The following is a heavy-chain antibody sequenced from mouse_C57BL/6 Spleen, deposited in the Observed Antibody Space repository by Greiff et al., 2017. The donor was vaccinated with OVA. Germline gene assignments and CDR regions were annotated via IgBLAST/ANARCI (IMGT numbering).Heavy chain of an antibody. D-gene: IGHD3-1*01. Sequence: EVKLEESGGGLVKPGGSLKLSCAASGFTFSSYAMSWVRPTPEKRLEWVATISDGGSYTYYPDNVKGRFTISRDNAKNNLYLQMSHLKSEDTAMYYCARDRAKGGFDYWGQGTTLTVSS. V-gene: IGHV5-4*01. J-gene: IGHJ2*01. CDR1: GFTFSSYA. CDR3: ARDRAKGGFDY. CDR2: ISDGGSYT.